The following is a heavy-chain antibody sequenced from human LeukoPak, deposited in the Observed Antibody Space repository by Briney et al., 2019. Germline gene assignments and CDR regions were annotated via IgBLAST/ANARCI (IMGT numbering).Heavy chain of an antibody. Sequence: GGSLRLSCAVSGFTFSSFAMSWVRQAPGKGLEWVSAISGSVGGTYYADSVKGRFTISRDNSKNTLYMQMNSLRAEDTAVYYCAKDWSTVGVPAAPDYWGQGTLVTVSS. CDR2: ISGSVGGT. CDR1: GFTFSSFA. J-gene: IGHJ4*02. V-gene: IGHV3-23*01. CDR3: AKDWSTVGVPAAPDY. D-gene: IGHD2-2*01.